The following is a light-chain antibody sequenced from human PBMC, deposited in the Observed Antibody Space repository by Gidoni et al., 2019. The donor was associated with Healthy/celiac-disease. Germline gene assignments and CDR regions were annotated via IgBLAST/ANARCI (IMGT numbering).Light chain of an antibody. V-gene: IGKV1-39*01. CDR1: QSISSY. CDR2: AAS. J-gene: IGKJ1*01. CDR3: QQSYSTAWT. Sequence: DIQMTQSPSSLSASVGDRVTITGRASQSISSYLNWYQQKPGKAPKLLIYAASSFQSGVPSRFSGSGSGTDSTLTSSRLQPEYSATYYCQQSYSTAWTFGQGTKVEIK.